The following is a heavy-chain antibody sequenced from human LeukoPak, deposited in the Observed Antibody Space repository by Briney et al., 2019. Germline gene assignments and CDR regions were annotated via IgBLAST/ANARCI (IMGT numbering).Heavy chain of an antibody. CDR3: ASLCSGGSCYSGDY. J-gene: IGHJ4*02. CDR1: GFTFDDYA. V-gene: IGHV3-9*01. Sequence: GRSLRLSCAASGFTFDDYAMHWVRQAPGKGLEWVSGISWNSGSIGYADSVKGRFTISRDNAKNSLYLQMNSLRAEDTALYYCASLCSGGSCYSGDYWGQGTLVTVSS. CDR2: ISWNSGSI. D-gene: IGHD2-15*01.